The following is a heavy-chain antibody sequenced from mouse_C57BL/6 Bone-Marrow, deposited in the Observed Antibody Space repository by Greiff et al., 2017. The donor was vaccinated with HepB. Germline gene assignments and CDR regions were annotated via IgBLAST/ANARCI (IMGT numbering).Heavy chain of an antibody. D-gene: IGHD4-1*01. CDR2: ISSGGSYT. CDR1: GFTFSSYG. J-gene: IGHJ2*01. Sequence: EVQLVESGGDLVKPGGSLKLSCAASGFTFSSYGMSWVRQTPDKRLEWVATISSGGSYTYYPDSVKGRFTISRDNAKNTLYLQMSSLKSEDTAMYYCARRLGLDYWGQGTTLTVSS. CDR3: ARRLGLDY. V-gene: IGHV5-6*01.